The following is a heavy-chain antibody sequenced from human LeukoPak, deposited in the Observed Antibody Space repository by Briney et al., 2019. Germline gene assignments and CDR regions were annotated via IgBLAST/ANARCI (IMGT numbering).Heavy chain of an antibody. Sequence: SETLSLTCAVYGGSLSGYYCGWIRQPPGKGLEWVGETNHSGSTNYKPSPKSRVTISVDTSKNQFSRKLSSVTAADTAVYYCARGGCSSSCCYTGGSDYWGQGTLVTVSS. CDR2: TNHSGST. D-gene: IGHD2-2*02. V-gene: IGHV4-34*01. J-gene: IGHJ4*02. CDR3: ARGGCSSSCCYTGGSDY. CDR1: GGSLSGYY.